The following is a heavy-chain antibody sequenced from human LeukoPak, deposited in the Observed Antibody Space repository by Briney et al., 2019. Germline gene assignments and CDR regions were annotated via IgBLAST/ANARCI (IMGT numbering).Heavy chain of an antibody. Sequence: SETLSLTCTVSGGSISSYYWSWIRQPPGKGLEWIGYIYTSGSTNYNPSLKSRVTISVDTSKNQFSLKLSSVTAADTAVYYCARQGVGLWFGELLYWFDPWGQGTLVTVSS. CDR1: GGSISSYY. V-gene: IGHV4-4*09. CDR3: ARQGVGLWFGELLYWFDP. J-gene: IGHJ5*02. D-gene: IGHD3-10*01. CDR2: IYTSGST.